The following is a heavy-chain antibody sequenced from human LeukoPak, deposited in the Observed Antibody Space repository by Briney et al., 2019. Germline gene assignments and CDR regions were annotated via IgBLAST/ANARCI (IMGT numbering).Heavy chain of an antibody. CDR2: ISYDGSNK. D-gene: IGHD2/OR15-2a*01. V-gene: IGHV3-30*18. J-gene: IGHJ4*02. CDR3: AKDFSWTWTPLSD. Sequence: SLRLSCAASGITFSSYGMHWVRQAPGKGLEWVAVISYDGSNKYYADSVKGRFTISRDNSKNTLYLQMNSLRAEDTAVYYCAKDFSWTWTPLSDWGQGTLVTVSS. CDR1: GITFSSYG.